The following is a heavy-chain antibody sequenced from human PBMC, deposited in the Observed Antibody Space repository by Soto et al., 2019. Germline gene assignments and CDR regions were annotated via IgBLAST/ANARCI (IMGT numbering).Heavy chain of an antibody. V-gene: IGHV3-23*01. CDR2: ISGSGGST. CDR3: AKDLASRPPYSNFDY. CDR1: GFTFSSYA. D-gene: IGHD6-13*01. Sequence: PGGSLRLSCAASGFTFSSYAMSWVRQAPGKGLEWVSAISGSGGSTYYADSAKGRFTISRDNSKNTLYLQMNSLRAEDTAVCYCAKDLASRPPYSNFDYWGQGTLVTVSS. J-gene: IGHJ4*02.